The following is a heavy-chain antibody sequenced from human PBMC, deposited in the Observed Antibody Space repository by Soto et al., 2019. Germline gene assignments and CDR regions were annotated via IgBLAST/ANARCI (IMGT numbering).Heavy chain of an antibody. CDR2: ISAYNGNT. J-gene: IGHJ6*02. V-gene: IGHV1-18*01. CDR1: GYTFTSYG. Sequence: ASVKVSCKASGYTFTSYGISWVRQAPGQGLEWMGWISAYNGNTNYAQKLQGRVTMTTDTSTSTAYMELRSLRSDDTAVYYCARDGEAAGTEDYYYYGMDVWGQGTTVTVSS. D-gene: IGHD6-13*01. CDR3: ARDGEAAGTEDYYYYGMDV.